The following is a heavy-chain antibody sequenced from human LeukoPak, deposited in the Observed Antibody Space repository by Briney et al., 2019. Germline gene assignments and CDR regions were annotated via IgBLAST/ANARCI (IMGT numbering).Heavy chain of an antibody. J-gene: IGHJ5*02. CDR3: ATKWERRGVIWFDP. V-gene: IGHV1-18*01. CDR1: GYTFTSYD. D-gene: IGHD1-26*01. Sequence: ASVKVSCKASGYTFTSYDISWVRQAPGQGLEWMGWISAYNGNTNYAQKLQGRVTMTTDTSTSTAYMDLRSLRSDDTAVYYCATKWERRGVIWFDPWGQGTLVTVSS. CDR2: ISAYNGNT.